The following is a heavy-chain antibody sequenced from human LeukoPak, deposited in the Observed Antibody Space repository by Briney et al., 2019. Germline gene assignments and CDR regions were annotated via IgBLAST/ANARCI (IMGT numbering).Heavy chain of an antibody. CDR3: ATARGGIVGTTDYFDY. J-gene: IGHJ4*02. Sequence: GGSLRLSCAASGFTVDDYAMHGVRQAPGKGLEWGSGISWNSGSIGYAASVKGRFTISRDNAKNSLYLQMNSLRTEDTALYYCATARGGIVGTTDYFDYWGQGTLVTVSS. CDR2: ISWNSGSI. CDR1: GFTVDDYA. D-gene: IGHD1-26*01. V-gene: IGHV3-9*01.